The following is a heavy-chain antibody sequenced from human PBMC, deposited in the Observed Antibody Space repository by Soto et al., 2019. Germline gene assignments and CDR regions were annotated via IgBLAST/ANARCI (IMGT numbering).Heavy chain of an antibody. CDR1: GGTFRSYA. V-gene: IGHV1-69*12. CDR3: ARVHYDFWSVRGIL. CDR2: IIPIFGTA. J-gene: IGHJ4*02. D-gene: IGHD3-3*01. Sequence: QVQLVQSGAEVKKPGSSVKVSCKASGGTFRSYAISLVQQAPGQGLEWMGGIIPIFGTANYAQKFQGRVTITADEFTSTSYMELSSLRTEDTAVYYSARVHYDFWSVRGILWGQAWLITVSS.